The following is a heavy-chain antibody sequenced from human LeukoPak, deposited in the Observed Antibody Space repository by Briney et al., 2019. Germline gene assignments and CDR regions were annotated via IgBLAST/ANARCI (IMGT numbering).Heavy chain of an antibody. CDR1: GGSISSYY. J-gene: IGHJ4*02. CDR2: IYDSGST. V-gene: IGHV4-59*01. CDR3: ARQSISGSSLSYYDY. Sequence: SETLSLTCTVSGGSISSYYWSWIRQPPGKGLEWIGNIYDSGSTNYNPSLKSRVTISVDTSKNQCSLKLSSVTAADTAVYYCARQSISGSSLSYYDYWGQGTLVNVSS. D-gene: IGHD3-22*01.